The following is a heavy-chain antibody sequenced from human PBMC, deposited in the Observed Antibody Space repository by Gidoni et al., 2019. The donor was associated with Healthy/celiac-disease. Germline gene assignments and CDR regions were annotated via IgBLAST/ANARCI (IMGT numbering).Heavy chain of an antibody. D-gene: IGHD3-22*01. CDR1: GFPFSRYW. Sequence: VQLVESGGGFVQPGGPQRLSCAASGFPFSRYWMHWVREAPGKGLVWVSRINSDVSSTSYADSVNGRFTISRDNAKNTLNLQRNSLRAVYTAVYYCARDGYYVSSCPGGFDPWGQGTLVTVSS. CDR2: INSDVSST. V-gene: IGHV3-74*01. CDR3: ARDGYYVSSCPGGFDP. J-gene: IGHJ5*02.